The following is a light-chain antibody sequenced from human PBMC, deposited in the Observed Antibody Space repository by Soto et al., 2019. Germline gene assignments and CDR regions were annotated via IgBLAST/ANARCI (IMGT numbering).Light chain of an antibody. J-gene: IGKJ2*01. V-gene: IGKV1-5*03. CDR1: QSISSW. Sequence: DIQMTQSPSTLSASVGDRVSITCRASQSISSWLAWYQQKPGKAPKLRIYKASSLESGGPSRFSDSGSGTEFTLTITRLQPDHFATDYCQQYNTYPYTFGPVPKLEIK. CDR2: KAS. CDR3: QQYNTYPYT.